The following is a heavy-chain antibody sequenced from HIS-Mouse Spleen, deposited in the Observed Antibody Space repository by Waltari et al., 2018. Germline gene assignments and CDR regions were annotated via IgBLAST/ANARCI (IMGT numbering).Heavy chain of an antibody. J-gene: IGHJ5*02. CDR3: AKEYSSSHNWFDP. CDR2: ISYDGSNK. Sequence: QVQLVEPGGCVVEPGRSLRLSCAASGFTFSSYGLHWVRQAPGKGLEWVAVISYDGSNKYYADSVKGRFTISRDNSKNTLYLQMNSLRAEDTAVYYCAKEYSSSHNWFDPWGQGTLVTVSS. CDR1: GFTFSSYG. D-gene: IGHD6-13*01. V-gene: IGHV3-30*18.